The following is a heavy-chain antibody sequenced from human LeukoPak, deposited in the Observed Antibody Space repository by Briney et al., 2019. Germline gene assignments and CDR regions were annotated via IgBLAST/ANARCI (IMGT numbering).Heavy chain of an antibody. J-gene: IGHJ6*02. CDR2: IIPIFGTA. CDR3: ARSGYYYGMDV. Sequence: ASVKGSCKASGGTVSSYSISWVRQAPGQGLGWMGGIIPIFGTANYAQKFQGRVTITADESTSTAYMELSSLRSEDTAVYYCARSGYYYGMDVWGQGTTVTVSS. V-gene: IGHV1-69*13. CDR1: GGTVSSYS.